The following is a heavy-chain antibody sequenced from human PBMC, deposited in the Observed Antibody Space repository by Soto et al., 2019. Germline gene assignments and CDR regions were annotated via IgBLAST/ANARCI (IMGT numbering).Heavy chain of an antibody. D-gene: IGHD2-2*01. CDR2: VSAGGGST. CDR3: ARDEGAGIEYDY. J-gene: IGHJ4*02. CDR1: GFTFSSYA. V-gene: IGHV3-23*01. Sequence: PGGSLRLSCAASGFTFSSYAMSWVRQAPGKGLEWVSSVSAGGGSTYYVDSVKGRFTISRDNAKNSLYLQMNSLRAEDTAVYYCARDEGAGIEYDYWGQGTLVTVSS.